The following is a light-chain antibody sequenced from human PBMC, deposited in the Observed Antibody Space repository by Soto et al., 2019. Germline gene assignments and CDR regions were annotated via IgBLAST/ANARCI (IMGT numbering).Light chain of an antibody. CDR2: LNRDGSH. J-gene: IGLJ2*01. Sequence: QSVLTQSPSASASLGASVKLTCTLSSGHSNYAIAWHQQQPEKGPRYLMKLNRDGSHSKGDGIPNRFSGSSSGAECYLTISSLQSEDEADYYCQTWGTGIVIFGGGTKVTVL. V-gene: IGLV4-69*01. CDR3: QTWGTGIVI. CDR1: SGHSNYA.